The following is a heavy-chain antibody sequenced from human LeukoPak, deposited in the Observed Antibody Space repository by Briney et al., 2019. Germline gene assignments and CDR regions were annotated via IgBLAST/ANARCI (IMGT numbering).Heavy chain of an antibody. Sequence: GGSLRLSCAASGFTFSNAWMSWVRQAPGKGLEWVGRIKSKTDGGTTDYAAPVKGRFTISRDDSKNTLYLQMNSLKTEDTAVYYCTTGPLGYCSGGSCYHRYYYYYMDVWGKGTTLTVSS. V-gene: IGHV3-15*01. D-gene: IGHD2-15*01. CDR2: IKSKTDGGTT. J-gene: IGHJ6*03. CDR3: TTGPLGYCSGGSCYHRYYYYYMDV. CDR1: GFTFSNAW.